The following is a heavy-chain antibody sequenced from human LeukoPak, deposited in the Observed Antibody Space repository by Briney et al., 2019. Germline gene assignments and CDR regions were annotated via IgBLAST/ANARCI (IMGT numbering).Heavy chain of an antibody. CDR2: IYYSGST. CDR3: ASHFIMDV. J-gene: IGHJ6*03. V-gene: IGHV4-39*01. Sequence: SETLSLTCTVSGGSISSSSYYRGWIRQPPGRGLEWIGSIYYSGSTYYNPSLKSRVTISVDTSKNQFSLKLSAVTAADTAVYYCASHFIMDVWGKGATVTVSS. CDR1: GGSISSSSYY.